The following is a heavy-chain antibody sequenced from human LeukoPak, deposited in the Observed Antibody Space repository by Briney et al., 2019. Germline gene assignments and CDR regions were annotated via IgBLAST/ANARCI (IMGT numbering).Heavy chain of an antibody. CDR3: ARYYDFWSGSKGGFDY. CDR1: GGTFSSYA. Sequence: GASAKVSCKASGGTFSSYAISWVRQAPGQGLEWMGWISAYNGNTNYAQKLQGRVTMTTDTSTSTAYMELRSLRSDDTAVYYCARYYDFWSGSKGGFDYWGQGTLVTVSS. J-gene: IGHJ4*02. D-gene: IGHD3-3*01. V-gene: IGHV1-18*01. CDR2: ISAYNGNT.